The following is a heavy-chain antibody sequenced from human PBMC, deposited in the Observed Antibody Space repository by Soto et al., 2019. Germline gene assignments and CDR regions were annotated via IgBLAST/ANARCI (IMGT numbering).Heavy chain of an antibody. Sequence: PGGSLRLSCAASGFTFSTYSMNWVRQAPGKGLEWVSYISSSSSTIFYTDTVKGRFTISRDSSKRTLYLQMNSLRAEDTAVYYCARDYLVVPHRVIDYWGQGTLVTVSS. CDR3: ARDYLVVPHRVIDY. CDR1: GFTFSTYS. CDR2: ISSSSSTI. D-gene: IGHD2-2*01. J-gene: IGHJ4*02. V-gene: IGHV3-48*01.